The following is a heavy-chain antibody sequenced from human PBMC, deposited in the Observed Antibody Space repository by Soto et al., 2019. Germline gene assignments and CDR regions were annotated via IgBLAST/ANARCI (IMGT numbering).Heavy chain of an antibody. CDR2: INPSGGST. V-gene: IGHV1-46*01. CDR3: ARGKRPDYYDISGYYFLGSHAFDI. Sequence: SVKVSCKASGYTFTSYYMHWVRQAPGQGLEWMGIINPSGGSTSYAQKFQGRVTMTRDTSTSTVYMELSSLRSEDTAVYYCARGKRPDYYDISGYYFLGSHAFDIWGQGTMVTV. CDR1: GYTFTSYY. D-gene: IGHD3-22*01. J-gene: IGHJ3*02.